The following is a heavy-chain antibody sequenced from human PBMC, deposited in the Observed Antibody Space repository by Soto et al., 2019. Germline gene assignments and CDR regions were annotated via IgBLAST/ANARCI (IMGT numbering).Heavy chain of an antibody. CDR1: GGSFSGYY. V-gene: IGHV4-34*01. Sequence: PSETLSLTCAVYGGSFSGYYWSWIRQPPGKGLEWIGEINHSGSTNYNPSLKSRVTISVDTSKNQFSLKLSSVTAADTAVYYCARATPLDVDTAMVNFDYWGQGTLVTVSS. CDR3: ARATPLDVDTAMVNFDY. D-gene: IGHD5-18*01. J-gene: IGHJ4*02. CDR2: INHSGST.